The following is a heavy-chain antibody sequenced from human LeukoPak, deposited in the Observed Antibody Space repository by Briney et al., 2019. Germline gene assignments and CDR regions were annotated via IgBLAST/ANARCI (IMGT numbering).Heavy chain of an antibody. CDR2: TYYRSKWYK. Sequence: SQTLSLTCAISGDSVSNSATWNWIRQSPSRGLEWLGRTYYRSKWYKYYAVSVKGRITINPDTPKNQFSLQLNSVTPEDTAVYHCARGPSYFQHWGQGTLVTVSS. CDR3: ARGPSYFQH. J-gene: IGHJ1*01. CDR1: GDSVSNSAT. V-gene: IGHV6-1*01.